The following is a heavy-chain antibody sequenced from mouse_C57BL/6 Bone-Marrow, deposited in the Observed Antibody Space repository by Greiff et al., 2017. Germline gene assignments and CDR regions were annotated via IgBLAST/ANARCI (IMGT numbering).Heavy chain of an antibody. CDR2: INPNNGGT. D-gene: IGHD2-3*01. J-gene: IGHJ4*01. CDR3: ASENEGYSYAMDY. V-gene: IGHV1-26*01. Sequence: VQLQQSGPELVKPGASVKISCKASGYTFTDYYMNWVKQSHGKSLEWIGDINPNNGGTSYNQKFKGKATLTVDKSSSTAYMELRSLTSEDSAVYYCASENEGYSYAMDYWGQGTSVTVSS. CDR1: GYTFTDYY.